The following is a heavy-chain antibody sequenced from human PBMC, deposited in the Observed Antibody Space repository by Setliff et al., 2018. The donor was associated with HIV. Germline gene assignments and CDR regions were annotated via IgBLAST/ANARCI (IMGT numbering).Heavy chain of an antibody. D-gene: IGHD3-10*01. V-gene: IGHV3-7*01. CDR3: ARDRVESLWSGELNYMDV. J-gene: IGHJ6*04. Sequence: GGSLRLSCAASRFAFRTYWMSWVRQAPGKGLEWVANIKQDGSDKYYGDSAKGRFTIYRDNSKNTLYLQMNSLRAEDTAVYYCARDRVESLWSGELNYMDVWGKGTTVTVSS. CDR2: IKQDGSDK. CDR1: RFAFRTYW.